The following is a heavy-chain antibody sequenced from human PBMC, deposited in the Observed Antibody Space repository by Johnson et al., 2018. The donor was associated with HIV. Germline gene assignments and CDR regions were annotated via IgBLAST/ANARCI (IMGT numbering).Heavy chain of an antibody. Sequence: VQLVESGGALVQPGGSLRLSCEVSGFTISTFWMHWVRQVPGKGLMWVSRISGEGSSSRYADSVKGRFTNSRDKAKNTLYLQLNSLRVEDTAIYYCARAQLLADDAFNNWGQGTMVTVSS. CDR1: GFTISTFW. D-gene: IGHD6-6*01. J-gene: IGHJ3*02. CDR2: ISGEGSSS. CDR3: ARAQLLADDAFNN. V-gene: IGHV3-74*02.